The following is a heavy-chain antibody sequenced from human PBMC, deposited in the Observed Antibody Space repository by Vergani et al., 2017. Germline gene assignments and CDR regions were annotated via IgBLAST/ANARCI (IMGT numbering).Heavy chain of an antibody. CDR1: GYTFTTYW. Sequence: VQLVQSGAEVKTPGESLKISCKGSGYTFTTYWIGWVRQMPGKGLEWMGIIYPGDSDTRYSPSFRGQVTSSADKAVSTAYLQWSSLKTADTAMYYCACTTGDRYWYFDLWGGGTLVT. CDR2: IYPGDSDT. J-gene: IGHJ2*01. CDR3: ACTTGDRYWYFDL. V-gene: IGHV5-51*01. D-gene: IGHD7-27*01.